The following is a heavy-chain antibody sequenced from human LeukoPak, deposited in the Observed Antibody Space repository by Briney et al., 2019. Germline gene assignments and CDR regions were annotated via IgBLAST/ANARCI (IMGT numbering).Heavy chain of an antibody. CDR1: GFTFSSYG. J-gene: IGHJ6*02. V-gene: IGHV3-30*18. Sequence: PGRSLRLSCAASGFTFSSYGMHWARQAPGKGLEWVAVISYDGSNKYYADSVKGRFTISRDNSKNTLYLQMNSLRAEDTAVYYCAKDGAARTYYYYYGMDVWGQGTTVTVSS. CDR2: ISYDGSNK. CDR3: AKDGAARTYYYYYGMDV. D-gene: IGHD6-6*01.